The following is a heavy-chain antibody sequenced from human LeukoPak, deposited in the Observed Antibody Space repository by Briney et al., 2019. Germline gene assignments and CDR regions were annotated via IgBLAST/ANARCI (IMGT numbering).Heavy chain of an antibody. CDR3: ARDSGTTGEVKFDP. V-gene: IGHV4-4*07. D-gene: IGHD3-10*01. CDR1: GGSIRSY. J-gene: IGHJ5*02. Sequence: SETLSLTCTVSGGSIRSYWGWIRQPAGKGLEWIGRIYGSGSTDYNPSLKSRVTMSIDTSKNQFSLNLISVTAADTAVYYCARDSGTTGEVKFDPWGQGTLVTVSS. CDR2: IYGSGST.